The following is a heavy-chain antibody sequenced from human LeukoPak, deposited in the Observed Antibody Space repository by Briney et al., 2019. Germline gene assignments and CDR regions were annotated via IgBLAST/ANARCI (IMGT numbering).Heavy chain of an antibody. Sequence: PSETLSLTCTVSGGSISSYYWSWIRQPAGKGLGWIGRIYTSGSTNYNPSLKGRVTMSVDTSKNQFSLKLSSVTAADTAVYYCARVMYATPRQYSAFDIWGQGTMVTVSS. CDR3: ARVMYATPRQYSAFDI. D-gene: IGHD2-8*01. V-gene: IGHV4-4*07. CDR2: IYTSGST. CDR1: GGSISSYY. J-gene: IGHJ3*02.